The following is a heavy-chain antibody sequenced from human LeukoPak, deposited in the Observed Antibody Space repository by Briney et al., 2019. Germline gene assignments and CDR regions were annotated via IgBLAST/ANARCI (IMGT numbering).Heavy chain of an antibody. CDR2: IKQDGSEK. CDR3: ARGDTSLQRNDALDI. V-gene: IGHV3-7*02. CDR1: GFTFSRFW. Sequence: SGGSLRLSCAASGFTFSRFWMSWVRQAPGKGLEWVANIKQDGSEKYYVDSVKGRFTISRDNAKNSLYLQMNSLRAEDTALYYCARGDTSLQRNDALDIWGQGTMVSVSS. D-gene: IGHD2/OR15-2a*01. J-gene: IGHJ3*02.